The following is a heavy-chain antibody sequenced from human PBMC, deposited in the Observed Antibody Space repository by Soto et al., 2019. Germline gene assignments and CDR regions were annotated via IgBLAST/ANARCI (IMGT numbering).Heavy chain of an antibody. V-gene: IGHV3-21*06. CDR1: EFTFNTHT. J-gene: IGHJ4*02. CDR2: ITGTSSYI. Sequence: EVQLVESGGGLVRPGGSLRLSCAASEFTFNTHTMNWVRQAPGKGLEWVSSITGTSSYIYYADSVKGRFTISRDNAKNSLYLQMTSLRAEDTAVYYCASPLSVRGYSYGLGHWGQGTLVTVSS. D-gene: IGHD5-18*01. CDR3: ASPLSVRGYSYGLGH.